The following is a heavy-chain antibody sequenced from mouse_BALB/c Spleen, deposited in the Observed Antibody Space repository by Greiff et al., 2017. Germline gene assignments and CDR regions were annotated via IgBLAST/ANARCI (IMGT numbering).Heavy chain of an antibody. J-gene: IGHJ3*01. CDR3: ALYDGYYVGFAY. CDR2: IDPANGNT. V-gene: IGHV14-3*02. Sequence: EVMLVESGAELVKPGASVKLSCTASGFNIKDTYMHWVKQRPEQGLEWIGRIDPANGNTKYDPKFQGKATITADTSSNTAYLQLSSLTSEDTAVYYCALYDGYYVGFAYWGQGTLVTVSA. D-gene: IGHD2-3*01. CDR1: GFNIKDTY.